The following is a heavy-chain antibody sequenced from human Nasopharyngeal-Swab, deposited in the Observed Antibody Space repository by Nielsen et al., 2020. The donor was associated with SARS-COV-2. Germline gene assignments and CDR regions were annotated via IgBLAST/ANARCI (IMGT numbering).Heavy chain of an antibody. V-gene: IGHV4-34*01. CDR1: GATLDGFQ. J-gene: IGHJ6*03. CDR2: INDRGSD. CDR3: ARGQEAYYYMDV. Sequence: SETLSPTCLLFGATLDGFQWKWIRQTPGRGLEWIGEINDRGSDNYNPTLRSRVPISAGTSNIQLSLKLNSVTAADTAVCYCARGQEAYYYMDVWGEGTTVTVSS.